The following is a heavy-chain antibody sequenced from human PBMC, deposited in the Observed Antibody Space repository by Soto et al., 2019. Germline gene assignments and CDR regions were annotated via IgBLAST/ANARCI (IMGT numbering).Heavy chain of an antibody. D-gene: IGHD5-18*01. V-gene: IGHV3-48*02. CDR1: GFTFSSYS. CDR2: ISSSSSTI. CDR3: ARVISMDLLLHTAPGY. J-gene: IGHJ4*02. Sequence: GGSLRLSCAASGFTFSSYSMNWVRQAPGKGLEWISYISSSSSTIYYADSVKGRFTISRDKAKNSLYLQMNSLRDEDTAVYYCARVISMDLLLHTAPGYWGQGTLVTVSS.